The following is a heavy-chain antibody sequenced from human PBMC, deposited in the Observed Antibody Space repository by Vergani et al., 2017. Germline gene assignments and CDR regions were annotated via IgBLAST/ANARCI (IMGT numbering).Heavy chain of an antibody. D-gene: IGHD2-15*01. CDR2: MDYSGST. V-gene: IGHV4-39*01. J-gene: IGHJ4*02. Sequence: VQLQESGPGLVKPSETLSLTCTVSGDSVISTDYHWGWIRPPPGKGLEWIGSMDYSGSTSYNPSLESRISISFETPKNQFSLRLTSVTAADTAVYYCASKRGACRAAYCHSYDFWGPGTLVGVSS. CDR1: GDSVISTDYH. CDR3: ASKRGACRAAYCHSYDF.